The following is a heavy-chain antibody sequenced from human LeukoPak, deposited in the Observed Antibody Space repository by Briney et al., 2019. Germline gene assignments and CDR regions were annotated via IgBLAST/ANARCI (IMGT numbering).Heavy chain of an antibody. J-gene: IGHJ6*03. CDR1: GGSISSGDYY. D-gene: IGHD6-19*01. CDR2: IYYSGST. V-gene: IGHV4-30-4*08. Sequence: SHTLSLTCTVSGGSISSGDYYWRWIRQPPGKGLEWIGYIYYSGSTYYNPSLKSRVTISVDTSKNQFSLKLSSVTAADTAVYYCARAGYSSGWSTTYYYYYMDVWGKGTTVTVSS. CDR3: ARAGYSSGWSTTYYYYYMDV.